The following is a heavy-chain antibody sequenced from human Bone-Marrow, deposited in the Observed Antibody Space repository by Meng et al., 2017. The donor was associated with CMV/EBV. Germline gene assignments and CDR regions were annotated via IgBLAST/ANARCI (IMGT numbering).Heavy chain of an antibody. Sequence: GSLRLSCAASGSTFSSYAMSWVRQAPGKGLEWVSAISGSGGSTYYADSVKGRFTISRDNSKNTLYLQMNSLRAEDTAVYYCAKGSGKLGIVGSLDYWGQGTLVTVSS. V-gene: IGHV3-23*01. J-gene: IGHJ4*02. CDR3: AKGSGKLGIVGSLDY. CDR2: ISGSGGST. CDR1: GSTFSSYA. D-gene: IGHD7-27*01.